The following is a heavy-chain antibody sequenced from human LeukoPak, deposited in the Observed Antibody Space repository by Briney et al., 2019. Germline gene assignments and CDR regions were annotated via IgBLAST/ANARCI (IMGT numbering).Heavy chain of an antibody. Sequence: SETLSLTCTVSGGSISSSSYYWGWIRQPPGKGLEWIGSIYYSGSTYYNPSLKSRVTISVDTSKNQFSLKLSSVTAADTAVYYCARHWKGGPVYYMDVWGKGTTVTVSS. CDR1: GGSISSSSYY. CDR3: ARHWKGGPVYYMDV. V-gene: IGHV4-39*01. CDR2: IYYSGST. D-gene: IGHD2-15*01. J-gene: IGHJ6*03.